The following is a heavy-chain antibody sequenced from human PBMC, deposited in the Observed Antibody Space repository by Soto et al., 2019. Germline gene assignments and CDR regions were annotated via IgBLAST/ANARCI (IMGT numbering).Heavy chain of an antibody. CDR2: LNTYNGNT. Sequence: QVQLVQSGAEVKKPGASLRVSCKASGYTFSNFGITWVRQAPGQGLEWMGRLNTYNGNTNVALKFQGRVTMTTDTSTNTGYMALRSLTSDDTAVYYCARGPDPTYSDFWGQGTLVTVSS. J-gene: IGHJ4*02. V-gene: IGHV1-18*01. CDR1: GYTFSNFG. CDR3: ARGPDPTYSDF.